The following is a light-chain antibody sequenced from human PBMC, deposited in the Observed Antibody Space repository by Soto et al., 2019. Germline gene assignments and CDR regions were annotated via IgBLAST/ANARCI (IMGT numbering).Light chain of an antibody. CDR3: QLFNNSPRT. CDR1: QSVNNN. Sequence: EIVMTQSPATLSVSPGERATLSCRASQSVNNNLAWYQQKPGQAPRLLIYGASTRATGIPARFSGSGSGTEFTLTISSLQSEDFAASYCQLFNNSPRTFGQGTKVQIK. V-gene: IGKV3-15*01. CDR2: GAS. J-gene: IGKJ1*01.